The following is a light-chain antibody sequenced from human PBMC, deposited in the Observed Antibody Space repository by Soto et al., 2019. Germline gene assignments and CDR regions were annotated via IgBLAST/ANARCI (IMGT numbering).Light chain of an antibody. CDR2: EVT. Sequence: QSVLTQPPSASGSPGQSVTISCTGTSSDVGGYNYVSWYQQYPGRAPKLMIYEVTKRPSGVPDRFSGSKSGYTASLTVSGLQAEDEADYYCSSYAASNNFYFVFGGGTKVTVL. CDR1: SSDVGGYNY. J-gene: IGLJ3*02. CDR3: SSYAASNNFYFV. V-gene: IGLV2-8*01.